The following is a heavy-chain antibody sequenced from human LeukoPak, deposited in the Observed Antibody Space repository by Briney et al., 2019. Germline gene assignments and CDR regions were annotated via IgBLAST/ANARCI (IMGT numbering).Heavy chain of an antibody. V-gene: IGHV4-34*01. J-gene: IGHJ6*03. Sequence: SETLSLTCAVYGGSFSGYYWSWIRQPPGKGLEWIGEINHSGSTNYNPSLKSRVTISVDTSKNQFSLRLSSVTAADTAVYYCARGFGYTYGPGSGSYYYYYMDVWDKGTTVTVSS. CDR2: INHSGST. CDR1: GGSFSGYY. D-gene: IGHD5-18*01. CDR3: ARGFGYTYGPGSGSYYYYYMDV.